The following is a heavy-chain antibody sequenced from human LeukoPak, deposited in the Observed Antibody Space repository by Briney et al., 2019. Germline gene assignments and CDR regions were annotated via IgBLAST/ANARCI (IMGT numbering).Heavy chain of an antibody. V-gene: IGHV3-23*01. CDR1: GFTFSSYA. D-gene: IGHD3-22*01. CDR2: ISGSGGST. Sequence: GGSLRLSCAASGFTFSSYAMSWVRQAPGKGLEWVSAISGSGGSTYYADSVKGRFTISRDNSKNTLYLRMNSLRAEDTAVYYCAKDRSPHTYYYDSSPDAFDIWGQGTMVTVSS. CDR3: AKDRSPHTYYYDSSPDAFDI. J-gene: IGHJ3*02.